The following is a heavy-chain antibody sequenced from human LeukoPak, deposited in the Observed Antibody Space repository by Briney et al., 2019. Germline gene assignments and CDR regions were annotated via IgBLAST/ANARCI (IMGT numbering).Heavy chain of an antibody. D-gene: IGHD3-10*01. Sequence: GGSLRLSCEASGFTFSNYAVSWVRQAPGKGLEWVAIMSGTSGYTFYSDTVKGRFTISGDNSKNTLYLQMNSLRAEDTAVYYCAKKGSPRAGSSEYYYFDYWAREPGSPSP. CDR1: GFTFSNYA. J-gene: IGHJ4*02. V-gene: IGHV3-23*01. CDR2: MSGTSGYT. CDR3: AKKGSPRAGSSEYYYFDY.